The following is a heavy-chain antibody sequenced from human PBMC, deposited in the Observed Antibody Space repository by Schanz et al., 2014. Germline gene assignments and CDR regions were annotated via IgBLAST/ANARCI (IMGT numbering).Heavy chain of an antibody. CDR1: GFTFSSYA. D-gene: IGHD2-2*01. CDR2: VRNKNNRYTT. V-gene: IGHV3-72*01. CDR3: ARRASCSRIGCPFDS. Sequence: AQLVESGGGVVQPGGSLRLSCAASGFTFSSYAMSWVRQAPGKGLEWVGRVRNKNNRYTTEYAASVKGRFTISRDDSKNSLYLQMNSLKTEDTAMYDCARRASCSRIGCPFDSWGQGTLXTVSS. J-gene: IGHJ4*02.